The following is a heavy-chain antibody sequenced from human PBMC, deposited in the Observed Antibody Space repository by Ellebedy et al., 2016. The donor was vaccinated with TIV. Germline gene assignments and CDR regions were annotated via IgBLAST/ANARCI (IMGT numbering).Heavy chain of an antibody. D-gene: IGHD3-10*01. V-gene: IGHV3-21*01. Sequence: GGSLRLSCAASGFTFSSYSMNWVRQAPGKGLEWVSSISSSSSYIYYADSVKGRFTISRDNAKNSLYLQMNSLRAEDTAVYYCARDRGFGEFIGYWGQGTLVTVSS. CDR1: GFTFSSYS. J-gene: IGHJ4*02. CDR3: ARDRGFGEFIGY. CDR2: ISSSSSYI.